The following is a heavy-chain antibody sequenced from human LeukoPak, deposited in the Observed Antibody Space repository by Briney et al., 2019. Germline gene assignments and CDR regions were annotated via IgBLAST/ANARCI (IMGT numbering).Heavy chain of an antibody. V-gene: IGHV1-69-2*01. Sequence: GASVKVSCKASGYTFSDYYMHWVQQAPGKGFEWVGRVDPEDGETIYAEKFQGRVTITADTSIDTAYMELRNLRSEDTALYYCATDNGYVFAFGFDPWGQGTLVTVSS. J-gene: IGHJ5*02. CDR2: VDPEDGET. CDR1: GYTFSDYY. CDR3: ATDNGYVFAFGFDP. D-gene: IGHD3/OR15-3a*01.